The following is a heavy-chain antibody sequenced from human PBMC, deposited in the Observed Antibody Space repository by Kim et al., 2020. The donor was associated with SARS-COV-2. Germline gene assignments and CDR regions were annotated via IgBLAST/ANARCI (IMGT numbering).Heavy chain of an antibody. CDR1: GGSFSGYY. D-gene: IGHD2-8*01. CDR2: INHSGST. J-gene: IGHJ4*02. Sequence: SETLSLTCAVYGGSFSGYYWSWIRQPPGKGLEWIGEINHSGSTNYNPSLKSRVTISVDTSKNQFSLKLSSVTAADTAVYYCARGGLPTNLMVYAIPLGHYFDYWGQGTLVTVSS. V-gene: IGHV4-34*01. CDR3: ARGGLPTNLMVYAIPLGHYFDY.